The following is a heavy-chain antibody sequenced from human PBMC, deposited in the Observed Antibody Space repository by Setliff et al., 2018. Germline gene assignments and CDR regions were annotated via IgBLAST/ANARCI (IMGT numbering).Heavy chain of an antibody. D-gene: IGHD2-21*01. CDR3: ASADVVVAP. V-gene: IGHV1-3*01. Sequence: ASVKVSCKASRGTFSSYGITWVRQAPGQRLEWMGWINAANGNTKYSQKFQGRVTITRDTSASTVYMELSSLRYEDTAVFYCASADVVVAPWGQGTLVTVSS. CDR2: INAANGNT. J-gene: IGHJ4*02. CDR1: RGTFSSYG.